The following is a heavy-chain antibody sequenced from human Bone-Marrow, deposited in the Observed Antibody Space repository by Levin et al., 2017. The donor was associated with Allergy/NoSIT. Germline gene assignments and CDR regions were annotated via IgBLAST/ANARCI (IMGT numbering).Heavy chain of an antibody. Sequence: SGPTLVKPTQTLTLTCTFSGFSLLTSGVGVGWIRQPPGKALEWLALVFWDDDKRYSPSLKSRLTITKDTSKNQVVLTMTDMNPVDTATYYCSHITFYERVTGYYPIWWFTYWGQGALVTVSS. D-gene: IGHD3-9*01. CDR3: SHITFYERVTGYYPIWWFTY. CDR2: VFWDDDK. V-gene: IGHV2-5*02. J-gene: IGHJ4*02. CDR1: GFSLLTSGVG.